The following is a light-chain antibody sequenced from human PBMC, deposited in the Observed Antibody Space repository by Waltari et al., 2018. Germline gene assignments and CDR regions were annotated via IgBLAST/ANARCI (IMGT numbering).Light chain of an antibody. Sequence: QSALTQPASVSGSPGPSITISCTGTSSDGGNYNLVFWYQQYPRKAPKVMIYDDNRRPSGVSDRFSGSKSGNTASLTISGVQAEDEADYYCCSYAGSYTWVFGGGTKLTVL. CDR3: CSYAGSYTWV. CDR1: SSDGGNYNL. J-gene: IGLJ3*02. CDR2: DDN. V-gene: IGLV2-23*01.